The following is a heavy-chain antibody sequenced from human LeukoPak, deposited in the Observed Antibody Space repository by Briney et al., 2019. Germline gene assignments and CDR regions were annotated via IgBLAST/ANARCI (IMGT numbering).Heavy chain of an antibody. J-gene: IGHJ4*02. V-gene: IGHV3-23*01. Sequence: GGSLRLSCAASGFTFSSYAMSWVRQAPGKGLEWVSSITGSSASTYYADSVKGRFTISRDNSRNTLYLQMNSLRAEDTAVYFCAKLDYYDTHWGQGTLVTVSS. CDR2: ITGSSAST. CDR1: GFTFSSYA. CDR3: AKLDYYDTH. D-gene: IGHD3-22*01.